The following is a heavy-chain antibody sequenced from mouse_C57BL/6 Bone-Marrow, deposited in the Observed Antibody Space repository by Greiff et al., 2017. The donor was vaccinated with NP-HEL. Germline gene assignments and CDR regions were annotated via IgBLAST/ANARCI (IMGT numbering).Heavy chain of an antibody. V-gene: IGHV1-50*01. CDR1: GYTFTSYW. CDR2: IDPSDSYT. CDR3: ARERPPSYFDY. Sequence: VQLQQPGAELVKPGASVKLSCKASGYTFTSYWMQWVKQRPGQGLEWIGEIDPSDSYTNYNQNLKGKATLTVDTSSSTAYMQLSSLTSEDSAVYYCARERPPSYFDYWGQGTTLTVSS. J-gene: IGHJ2*01.